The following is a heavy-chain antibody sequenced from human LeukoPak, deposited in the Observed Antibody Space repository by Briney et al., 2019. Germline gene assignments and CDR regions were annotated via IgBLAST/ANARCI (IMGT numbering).Heavy chain of an antibody. CDR1: GFTFSSYW. CDR2: INHNGYVN. Sequence: GGSLRLSCAASGFTFSSYWMNWARQAPGKGLEWVASINHNGYVNYYVDSVKGRFTISRDNAKNSLYLQMSNLRAEDTAVYFCARGGGLDVWGQGATVTVSS. CDR3: ARGGGLDV. D-gene: IGHD3-16*01. J-gene: IGHJ6*02. V-gene: IGHV3-7*03.